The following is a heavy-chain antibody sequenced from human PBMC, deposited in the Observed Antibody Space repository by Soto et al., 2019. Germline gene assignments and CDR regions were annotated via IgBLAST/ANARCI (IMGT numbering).Heavy chain of an antibody. J-gene: IGHJ4*02. CDR1: GVSFSSYS. CDR3: ARDERYYDSSGYYYEYPDY. V-gene: IGHV3-21*01. CDR2: ISSSSSAI. D-gene: IGHD3-22*01. Sequence: GGSLRLSCAGSGVSFSSYSMNWVRQAPGKGLEWVSSISSSSSAIFYGDSVKGRFIISRDNAENSLYLQMNSLRAEDTAVYYCARDERYYDSSGYYYEYPDYWGQGTLVTVSS.